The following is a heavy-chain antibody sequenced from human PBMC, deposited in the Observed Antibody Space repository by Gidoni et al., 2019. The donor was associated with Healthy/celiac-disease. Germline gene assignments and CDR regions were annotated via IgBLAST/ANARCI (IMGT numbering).Heavy chain of an antibody. CDR1: GFTFSSYA. CDR3: VLGQLLTGYYFDY. J-gene: IGHJ4*02. V-gene: IGHV3-64D*06. Sequence: EVQRLESGGGLVQPGGSLRLSCSASGFTFSSYAMHWVRQAPGKGLEYVSAISSNGGSTYYADSVKGRFTISRDNSKNTLYLQMSRLRAEDTAVYYCVLGQLLTGYYFDYWGQGTLVTVSS. D-gene: IGHD1-26*01. CDR2: ISSNGGST.